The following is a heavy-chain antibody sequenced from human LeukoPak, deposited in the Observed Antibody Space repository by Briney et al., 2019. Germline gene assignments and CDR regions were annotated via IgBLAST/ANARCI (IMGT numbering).Heavy chain of an antibody. J-gene: IGHJ4*02. Sequence: GGSLRLSCAASGFTFSSSSMNWVRQAPGKGLEWVSSISSTSNYMYYVDSVKGRFTISRDNAKNSPHLQMNSLRDEDTAVYYCARGSQLLYAQGALDYWGQGTLVTVSS. CDR2: ISSTSNYM. V-gene: IGHV3-21*01. CDR1: GFTFSSSS. D-gene: IGHD2-2*02. CDR3: ARGSQLLYAQGALDY.